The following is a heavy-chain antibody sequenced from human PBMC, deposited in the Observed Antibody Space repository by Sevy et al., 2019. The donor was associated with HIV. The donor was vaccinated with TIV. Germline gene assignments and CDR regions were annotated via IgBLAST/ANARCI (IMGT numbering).Heavy chain of an antibody. CDR3: AHSLYGDYIGGYFDY. Sequence: SGPTLVKPTQTLTLTCTFSGFSLSTSGVGVGWIRQPPGKALEWLALIYWDDNKRYSPSLRSRLTITKDTSKNQLVLTMTNMDPVDTATYYCAHSLYGDYIGGYFDYWGQGTLVTVSS. CDR1: GFSLSTSGVG. J-gene: IGHJ4*02. D-gene: IGHD4-17*01. CDR2: IYWDDNK. V-gene: IGHV2-5*02.